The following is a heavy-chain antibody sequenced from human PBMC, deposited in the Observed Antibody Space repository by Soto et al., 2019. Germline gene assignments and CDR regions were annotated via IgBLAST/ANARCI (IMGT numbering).Heavy chain of an antibody. CDR3: ARDRVTKNWFDP. Sequence: GSLRLSCAASGFTFSSYWMHWVRQAPGEGLVWVSRINTDGKSTSYADSVKGRFTISRDNAKNTLYMQMNNLRAEDTAVYYCARDRVTKNWFDPWGQGTLVTVSS. J-gene: IGHJ5*02. D-gene: IGHD4-17*01. V-gene: IGHV3-74*01. CDR2: INTDGKST. CDR1: GFTFSSYW.